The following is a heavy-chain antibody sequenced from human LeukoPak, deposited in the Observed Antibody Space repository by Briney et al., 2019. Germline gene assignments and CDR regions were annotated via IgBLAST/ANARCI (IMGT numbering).Heavy chain of an antibody. CDR2: INHSGST. D-gene: IGHD4-17*01. Sequence: KPSETLSLTCTVSGGSISSSSYYWSWIRQPPGKGLEWIGEINHSGSTNYNPSLKSRVTISVDTSKNQFSLKLSSVTAADTAVYYCARRESNGDYLSEGPSSFDYWGQGTLVTVSS. V-gene: IGHV4-39*07. CDR3: ARRESNGDYLSEGPSSFDY. J-gene: IGHJ4*02. CDR1: GGSISSSSYY.